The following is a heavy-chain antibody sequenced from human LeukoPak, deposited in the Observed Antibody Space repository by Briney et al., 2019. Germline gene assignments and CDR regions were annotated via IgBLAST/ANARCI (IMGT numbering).Heavy chain of an antibody. CDR2: ISSSGSTI. V-gene: IGHV3-11*01. J-gene: IGHJ6*02. CDR1: GFTFSDYY. Sequence: GGSLRLSCAASGFTFSDYYMSWIRQAPGKGLEWVSYISSSGSTIYYADSVKGRFTISRDSAKNSLYLQMNSLRAEDTAVYYCARSLHYDFLTGSGMDVWGQGTTVTVSS. CDR3: ARSLHYDFLTGSGMDV. D-gene: IGHD3-9*01.